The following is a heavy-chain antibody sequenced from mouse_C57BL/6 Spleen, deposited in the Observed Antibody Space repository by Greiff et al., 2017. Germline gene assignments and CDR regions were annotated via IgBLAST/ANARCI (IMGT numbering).Heavy chain of an antibody. CDR2: IDPETGGT. J-gene: IGHJ3*01. CDR3: TRGQLRPWFAY. Sequence: VKLQESGAELVRPGASVTLSCKASGYTFTDYEMHWVKQTPVHGLEWIGAIDPETGGTAYNQKFKGKAILTADKSSSTAYMGLRSLTSEDSAVDCCTRGQLRPWFAYWGQGTLVTVSA. CDR1: GYTFTDYE. D-gene: IGHD3-2*02. V-gene: IGHV1-15*01.